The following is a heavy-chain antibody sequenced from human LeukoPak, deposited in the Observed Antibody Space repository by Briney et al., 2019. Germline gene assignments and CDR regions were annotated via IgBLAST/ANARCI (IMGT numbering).Heavy chain of an antibody. CDR2: INHSGST. V-gene: IGHV4-34*01. CDR3: ARRLEGFDY. CDR1: GGSFSGYY. J-gene: IGHJ4*02. D-gene: IGHD6-19*01. Sequence: SETLSLTCAVYGGSFSGYYWSWIRQPPGKGLEWIGEINHSGSTNYNPSLKSRVTISVDTSKNQFSLKLSSVTAADTAVYYCARRLEGFDYWGQGTLVTVSS.